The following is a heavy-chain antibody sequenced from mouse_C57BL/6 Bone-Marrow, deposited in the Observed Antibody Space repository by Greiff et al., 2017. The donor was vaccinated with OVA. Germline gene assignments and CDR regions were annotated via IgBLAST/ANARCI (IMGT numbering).Heavy chain of an antibody. Sequence: EVHLVESGGGLVKPGGSLKLSCAASGFTFRSYVMSWVRQTPEKRLEWVATISDGGSYTYYPDNVKGRFTISRDNAKNNLYLQMSHLKSEDTAMYYCARDHYGEAYWGQGTLVTVSA. V-gene: IGHV5-4*01. CDR1: GFTFRSYV. CDR3: ARDHYGEAY. D-gene: IGHD1-1*01. J-gene: IGHJ3*01. CDR2: ISDGGSYT.